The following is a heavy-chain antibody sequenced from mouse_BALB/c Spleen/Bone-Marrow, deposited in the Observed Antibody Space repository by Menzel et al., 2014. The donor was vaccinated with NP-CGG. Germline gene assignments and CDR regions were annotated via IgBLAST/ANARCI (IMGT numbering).Heavy chain of an antibody. CDR3: ARRDGGPMDY. CDR1: GFTFSNYG. Sequence: EVQLVESGGDLVKPGGSLKLSCAASGFTFSNYGMSWGRQTPDKRLEWVATISSGGSYTYYPDSVKGRFTISRDNAKNTLYLQMSSLKSEDTAMYYCARRDGGPMDYWGQGTSVTVSS. V-gene: IGHV5-6*01. CDR2: ISSGGSYT. J-gene: IGHJ4*01. D-gene: IGHD2-3*01.